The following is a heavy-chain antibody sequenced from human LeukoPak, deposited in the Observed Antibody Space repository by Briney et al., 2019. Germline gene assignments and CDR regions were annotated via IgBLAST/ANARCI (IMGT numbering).Heavy chain of an antibody. D-gene: IGHD2-2*01. Sequence: PSETLSLTCAVYGGSFSGYYWSWIRQPPGKELEWIGEINHSGSTNYNPSLKSRVTISVDTSKNQFSLKLSSVTATDTAVYYCARVGVVVPAATFYYYYGMDVWGLGTTVTVSS. CDR2: INHSGST. CDR3: ARVGVVVPAATFYYYYGMDV. J-gene: IGHJ6*02. CDR1: GGSFSGYY. V-gene: IGHV4-34*01.